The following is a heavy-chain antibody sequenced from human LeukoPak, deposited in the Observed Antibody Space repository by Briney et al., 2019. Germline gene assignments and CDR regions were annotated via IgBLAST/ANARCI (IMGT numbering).Heavy chain of an antibody. V-gene: IGHV4-59*08. Sequence: SETLSLTCTVSGGSISSYYWSWIRQPPGKGLEWIGCIYYSGSTNYNPSLKSRVTISVDTSRTQFSLKLSSVTAADTAVYYCARHGYSSLYYWGQGTLVTVSS. CDR2: IYYSGST. CDR3: ARHGYSSLYY. J-gene: IGHJ4*02. CDR1: GGSISSYY. D-gene: IGHD5-18*01.